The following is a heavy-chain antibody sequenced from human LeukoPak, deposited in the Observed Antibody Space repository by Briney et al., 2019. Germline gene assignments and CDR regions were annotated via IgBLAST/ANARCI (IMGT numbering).Heavy chain of an antibody. D-gene: IGHD2-2*02. CDR3: ARDRHTSTAIEN. V-gene: IGHV4-30-4*08. J-gene: IGHJ4*02. Sequence: PSQTLSLTCTVSGGSISSGDYYWSWIRQPPGKGLEWIGYIYYSGSTDYNPSLKSRVTISVDTSKNQFSLKLSSVTAADTAVYFCARDRHTSTAIENWGQGTLVTVSS. CDR1: GGSISSGDYY. CDR2: IYYSGST.